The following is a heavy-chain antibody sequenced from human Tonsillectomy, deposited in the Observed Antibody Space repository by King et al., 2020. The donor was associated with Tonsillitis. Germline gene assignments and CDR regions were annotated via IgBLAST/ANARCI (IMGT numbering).Heavy chain of an antibody. CDR3: AREELLHPLDY. CDR2: IIPILGIA. V-gene: IGHV1-69*04. Sequence: VQLVQSGAEVKKPGSSVKVPCKASGGTFSSYAISWVRQAPGQGLEWMGRIIPILGIANYAQKFQGRVTITADKSTSTAYMELSSLRSEDTAVYYCAREELLHPLDYWGQGTLVTVSS. D-gene: IGHD1-26*01. J-gene: IGHJ4*02. CDR1: GGTFSSYA.